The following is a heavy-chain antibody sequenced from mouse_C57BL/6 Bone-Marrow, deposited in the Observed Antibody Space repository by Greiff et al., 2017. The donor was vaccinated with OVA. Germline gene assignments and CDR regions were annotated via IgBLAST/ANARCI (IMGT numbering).Heavy chain of an antibody. V-gene: IGHV1-55*01. D-gene: IGHD1-1*01. CDR1: GYTFTSYW. CDR3: ARSGDYYGSNYFDY. J-gene: IGHJ2*01. CDR2: IYPGSGST. Sequence: QVQLQQSGAELVKPGASVKMSCKASGYTFTSYWITWVKQRPGQGLEWIGDIYPGSGSTNYNEKFKSKATLTVDTSSSTAYMQLSSLTSEDSAVYYCARSGDYYGSNYFDYWGQGTTLTVSS.